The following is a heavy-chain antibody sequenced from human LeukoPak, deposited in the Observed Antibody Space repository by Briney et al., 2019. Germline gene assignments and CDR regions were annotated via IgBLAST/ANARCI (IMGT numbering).Heavy chain of an antibody. J-gene: IGHJ4*02. V-gene: IGHV3-74*01. Sequence: GGSLRLSCAASGFSLRTYWMSWVRQAPGKGLVWVSRINSDGSSTSYADSVKGRFTISRDNAKNTLYLQMNSLRAEDTAVYYCARGFCGGSCLDYWGQGTLVTVSS. CDR3: ARGFCGGSCLDY. D-gene: IGHD2-15*01. CDR2: INSDGSST. CDR1: GFSLRTYW.